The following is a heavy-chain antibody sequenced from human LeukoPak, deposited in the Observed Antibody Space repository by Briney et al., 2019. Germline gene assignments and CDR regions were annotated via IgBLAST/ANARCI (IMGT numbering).Heavy chain of an antibody. CDR3: ARDAAESGLYYYYYYYMDV. V-gene: IGHV1-24*01. CDR1: GYTLTELS. J-gene: IGHJ6*03. CDR2: FDPEDGET. Sequence: ASVKVSCKVSGYTLTELSMHWVRQAPGKGLEWMGGFDPEDGETIYAQKFQGRVTMTTDTSTSTAYMELRSLRSDDTAVYYCARDAAESGLYYYYYYYMDVWGKGTTVTISS. D-gene: IGHD2-15*01.